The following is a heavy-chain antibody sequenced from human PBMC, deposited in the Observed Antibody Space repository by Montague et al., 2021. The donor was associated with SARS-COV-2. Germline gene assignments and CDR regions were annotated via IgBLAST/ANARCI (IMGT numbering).Heavy chain of an antibody. V-gene: IGHV4-59*02. CDR2: MYYTGTS. J-gene: IGHJ4*01. CDR1: GGSASGYY. CDR3: ASGLGYTSMLRFFDY. Sequence: SETLSLTCAISGGSASGYYWAWIRQPPGKGLEWIGYMYYTGTSNYNPSLKSRVSMSIDTSKNHFSLNLTSVAAADTVVYYCASGLGYTSMLRFFDYWGHGAQVTVSS. D-gene: IGHD2-2*02.